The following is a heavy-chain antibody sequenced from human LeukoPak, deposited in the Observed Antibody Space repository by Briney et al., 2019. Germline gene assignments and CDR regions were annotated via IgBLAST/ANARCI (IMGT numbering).Heavy chain of an antibody. V-gene: IGHV4-31*03. J-gene: IGHJ4*02. Sequence: PSQTLSLTCTVSGGSISSGGYYWSWIRQHPGKGLEWIGYIYYSGSTYYNPSLKSRVTISVDTSKNQFSLKLSSVTAADTAVYYCAGHVLRFLEWVDYWGQGTLVTVSS. D-gene: IGHD3-3*01. CDR2: IYYSGST. CDR3: AGHVLRFLEWVDY. CDR1: GGSISSGGYY.